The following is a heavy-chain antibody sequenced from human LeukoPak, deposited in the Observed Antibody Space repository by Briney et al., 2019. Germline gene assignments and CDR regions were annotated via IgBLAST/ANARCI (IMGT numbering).Heavy chain of an antibody. J-gene: IGHJ5*02. D-gene: IGHD3-10*01. V-gene: IGHV1-69*06. CDR3: ARGGYYGSGNWFDP. CDR1: GGTFSSYA. Sequence: AASVKVSCKASGGTFSSYAISWVRQAPGQGLEWMGGIIPIFGTANYAQKFQGRVTITADKSTSTAYMELSSLRSEDTAVYYCARGGYYGSGNWFDPWGQGTLVTVSS. CDR2: IIPIFGTA.